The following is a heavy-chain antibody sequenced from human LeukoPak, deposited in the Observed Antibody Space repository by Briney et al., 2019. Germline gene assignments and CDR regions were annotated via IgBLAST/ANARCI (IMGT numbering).Heavy chain of an antibody. V-gene: IGHV1-69*13. J-gene: IGHJ3*02. D-gene: IGHD2-2*01. CDR2: IIPIFGTA. Sequence: ASVKVSCKAAGGTFSSYAISWVRQAPGQGLEWMGAIIPIFGTANYAQKFQGRVTITADESTSTAYMELSSLRSEDTAVYYCAILVNPIVVVPAARDAFDIWGQGIMVTVSS. CDR3: AILVNPIVVVPAARDAFDI. CDR1: GGTFSSYA.